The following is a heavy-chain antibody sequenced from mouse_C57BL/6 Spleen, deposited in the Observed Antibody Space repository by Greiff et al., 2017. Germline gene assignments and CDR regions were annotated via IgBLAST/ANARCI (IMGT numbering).Heavy chain of an antibody. CDR2: IYPGDGDT. D-gene: IGHD1-1*01. J-gene: IGHJ4*01. CDR1: GYAFSSYW. Sequence: VQLQQSGAELVKPGASVKISCKASGYAFSSYWMNWVKQRPGKGLEWIGQIYPGDGDTNYNGKFKGKATLTADKSSSTAYMQLSSLTSEDSAVYFCARKDYGSSPLAMDYWGQGTSVTVSS. V-gene: IGHV1-80*01. CDR3: ARKDYGSSPLAMDY.